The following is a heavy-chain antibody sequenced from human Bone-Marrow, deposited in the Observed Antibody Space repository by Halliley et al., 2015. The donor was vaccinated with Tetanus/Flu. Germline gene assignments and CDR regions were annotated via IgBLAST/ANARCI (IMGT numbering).Heavy chain of an antibody. CDR2: IKSDGTT. Sequence: SLRLSCAASGFTFSDAWMAWVRQAPGKGLEWVGRIKSDGTTDYAAPVKDRFTISRDDSRNTLYLQMSSLKTEDTAMYLCAADVPNAIYPYDYWGQGTLVTVSP. CDR1: GFTFSDAW. CDR3: AADVPNAIYPYDY. J-gene: IGHJ4*02. V-gene: IGHV3-15*01. D-gene: IGHD3-3*01.